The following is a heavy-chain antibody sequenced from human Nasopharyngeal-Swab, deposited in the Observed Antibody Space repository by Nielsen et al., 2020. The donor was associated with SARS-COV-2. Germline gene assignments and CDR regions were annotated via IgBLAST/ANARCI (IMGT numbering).Heavy chain of an antibody. Sequence: GGSLRLSCAASGFTFSSYGMHWVRQAPGKGLEWVAVISYDGSNKYYADSVKGRFTISRDNSKNTLYLQMNSLRAEDTAVYYCARHYSGITMIVVAGYLSWFDPWGQGTLVTVSS. V-gene: IGHV3-30*03. CDR3: ARHYSGITMIVVAGYLSWFDP. CDR1: GFTFSSYG. D-gene: IGHD3-22*01. CDR2: ISYDGSNK. J-gene: IGHJ5*02.